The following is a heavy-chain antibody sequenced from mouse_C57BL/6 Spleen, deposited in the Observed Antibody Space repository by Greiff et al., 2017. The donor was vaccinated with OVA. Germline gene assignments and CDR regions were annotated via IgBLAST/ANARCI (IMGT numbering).Heavy chain of an antibody. CDR2: IHPNSGST. D-gene: IGHD2-3*01. J-gene: IGHJ3*01. CDR1: GYTFTSYW. CDR3: ARSSDGYYTAGFAY. V-gene: IGHV1-64*01. Sequence: QVQLQQPGAELVKPGASVKLSCKASGYTFTSYWMHWVKQRPGQGLEWIGMIHPNSGSTNYNEKFKSKATLTVDKSSSTAYMQLSSLTSEDSAVYYCARSSDGYYTAGFAYWGQGTLVTVSA.